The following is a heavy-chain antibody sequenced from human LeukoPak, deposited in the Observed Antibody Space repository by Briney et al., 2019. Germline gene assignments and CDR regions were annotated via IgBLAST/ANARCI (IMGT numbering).Heavy chain of an antibody. CDR1: GGSISSSSYY. D-gene: IGHD3-10*01. J-gene: IGHJ4*02. Sequence: SETLSLTCTVSGGSISSSSYYWGWIRQPPGKGLEWIGSIYYSGSTYYNPSLKSRVTISVDTSKNQFSLKLSSVTAADTAVYYCARDFYYYGSGSYISPHFDYWGQGTLVTVSS. CDR3: ARDFYYYGSGSYISPHFDY. V-gene: IGHV4-39*07. CDR2: IYYSGST.